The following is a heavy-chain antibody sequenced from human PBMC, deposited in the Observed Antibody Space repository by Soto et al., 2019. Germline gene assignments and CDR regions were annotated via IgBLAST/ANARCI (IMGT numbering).Heavy chain of an antibody. D-gene: IGHD3-22*01. J-gene: IGHJ4*02. CDR3: AKDGKGYEHASSGYYWAGYFEK. V-gene: IGHV3-30*18. CDR2: VSKDGSKT. CDR1: GFTFNTFG. Sequence: PGGSLRLSCAASGFTFNTFGMHWVRQAPGKGLEWVAVVSKDGSKTYYADSVKGRFTISRDNSKNTLYLQMDSLRAEETAMYYCAKDGKGYEHASSGYYWAGYFEKWGQGTLVTVSS.